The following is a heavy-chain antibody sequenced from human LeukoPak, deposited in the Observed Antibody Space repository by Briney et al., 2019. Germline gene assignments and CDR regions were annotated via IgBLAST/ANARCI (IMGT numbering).Heavy chain of an antibody. CDR3: ARSSSWSCNWFDP. CDR1: GFTFSRYS. V-gene: IGHV3-21*04. Sequence: KPGGSLRLSCAASGFTFSRYSMNWVRQAPGKGLEWVSSITTSSSYIYYVDSVKGRFTISRDNAKNSLYLQMNGLRAEDTAVYFCARSSSWSCNWFDPWGQGTLVTVSS. J-gene: IGHJ5*02. CDR2: ITTSSSYI. D-gene: IGHD2-2*01.